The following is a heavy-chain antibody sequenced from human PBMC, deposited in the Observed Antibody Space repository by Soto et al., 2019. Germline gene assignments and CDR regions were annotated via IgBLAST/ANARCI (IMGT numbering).Heavy chain of an antibody. J-gene: IGHJ4*02. CDR3: TRRVDAVMFSARANYFDD. CDR1: GDSISSSNDFY. Sequence: QLQVQESGPGLVKPSETLSLTCTVSGDSISSSNDFYWGWIRQPPGRGLEWIGSIYYSGDTYYNPSLKSRVTISVDTSKSQFSLKLTSVTAADTAIYYCTRRVDAVMFSARANYFDDWGQGTLVTVSS. D-gene: IGHD5-18*01. V-gene: IGHV4-39*01. CDR2: IYYSGDT.